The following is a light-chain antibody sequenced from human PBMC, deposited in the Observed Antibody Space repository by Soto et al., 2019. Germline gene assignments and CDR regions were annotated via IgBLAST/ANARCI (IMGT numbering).Light chain of an antibody. CDR2: RNN. V-gene: IGLV1-47*01. CDR3: AAWDDSLSGRV. CDR1: SSNIGSNY. Sequence: QSALTQPPSASGTPGQRVTISFSGSSSNIGSNYVYWYQQLPGTAPKLLIYRNNQRPSGVPDRFSGSKSGTSASLAISGLRSEDEADYYCAAWDDSLSGRVFGTGTKATVL. J-gene: IGLJ1*01.